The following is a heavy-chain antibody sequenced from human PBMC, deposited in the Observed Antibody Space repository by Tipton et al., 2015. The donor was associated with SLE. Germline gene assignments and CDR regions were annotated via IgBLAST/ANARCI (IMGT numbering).Heavy chain of an antibody. CDR1: GFTFSSYA. J-gene: IGHJ4*02. CDR3: ARGGDTTAYSDY. Sequence: SLRLSCAASGFTFSSYAMHWVRQAPGKGLEWVAVISYDGSNKYYADSVKGRFTISRDNSKNTLYLQMNSLRAEDTAVYYCARGGDTTAYSDYWGQGTLVTVSS. CDR2: ISYDGSNK. D-gene: IGHD4-17*01. V-gene: IGHV3-30-3*01.